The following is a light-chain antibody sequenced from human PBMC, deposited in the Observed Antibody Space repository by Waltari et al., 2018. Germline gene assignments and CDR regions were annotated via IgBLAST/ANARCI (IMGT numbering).Light chain of an antibody. CDR2: SAS. V-gene: IGKV1-39*01. CDR3: QQSYSTPET. Sequence: DIQMTQSPSSLSASAGDRVSITCRASQNIKTFLNWYQQKPGKAPQLLIYSASGLETGVPSRFSGSGSGTEFTLTISSLHPEDFATYYCQQSYSTPETFGQGTKVEVK. CDR1: QNIKTF. J-gene: IGKJ1*01.